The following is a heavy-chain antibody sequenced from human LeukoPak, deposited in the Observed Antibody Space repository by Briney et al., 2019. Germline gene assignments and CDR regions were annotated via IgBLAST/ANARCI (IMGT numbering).Heavy chain of an antibody. V-gene: IGHV3-30*04. CDR1: GFTFSSYA. J-gene: IGHJ4*02. CDR2: ISYDGSNK. D-gene: IGHD3-22*01. CDR3: AKRGDSSDFDY. Sequence: PGGSLRLSCAASGFTFSSYAMHWVRQAPGKGLEWVAVISYDGSNKYYADSVKGRFTISRDNSKNTLYLQMNSLRAEDTAVYYCAKRGDSSDFDYWGQGTLVTVSS.